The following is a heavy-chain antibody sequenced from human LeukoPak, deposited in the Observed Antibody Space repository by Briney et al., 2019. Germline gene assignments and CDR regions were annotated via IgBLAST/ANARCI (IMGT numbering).Heavy chain of an antibody. CDR1: GGSISNYY. D-gene: IGHD2-2*01. Sequence: PSETLSLTCTVSGGSISNYYWSWIRQPPGKGLEWIGYIYYSGNTNYNPSLESRVTISADTSKNQFSLNLRSVTAADTAIYYCARDWCSSTSCYSDYYYGIDVWGQGTTVTVSS. CDR2: IYYSGNT. CDR3: ARDWCSSTSCYSDYYYGIDV. J-gene: IGHJ6*02. V-gene: IGHV4-59*01.